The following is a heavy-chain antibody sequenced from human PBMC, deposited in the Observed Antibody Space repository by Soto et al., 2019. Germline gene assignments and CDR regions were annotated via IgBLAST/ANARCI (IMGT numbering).Heavy chain of an antibody. V-gene: IGHV1-18*01. Sequence: GASVKVSCKASSDTFTRFGISWVRQAPGQGLEWMGWINAISGNTEYAQNFRDRLIMTSDTSTSTASMELRSLGSDDTAVYYSARQDGTSIGFSGPDYCGEGVLVT. CDR2: INAISGNT. CDR1: SDTFTRFG. J-gene: IGHJ4*02. CDR3: ARQDGTSIGFSGPDY. D-gene: IGHD2-2*01.